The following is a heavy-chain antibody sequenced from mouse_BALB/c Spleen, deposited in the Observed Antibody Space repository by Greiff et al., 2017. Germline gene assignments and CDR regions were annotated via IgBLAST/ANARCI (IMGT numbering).Heavy chain of an antibody. CDR2: ISYSGST. CDR3: ARQGELAYYFDY. Sequence: EVQLQESGPGLVKPSQSLSLTCTVTGYSITSDYAWNWIRQFPGNKLEWMGYISYSGSTSYNPSLKSRISITRDTSKNQFFLQLNSVTTEDTATYYCARQGELAYYFDYWGQGTTLTVSS. V-gene: IGHV3-2*02. D-gene: IGHD4-1*01. CDR1: GYSITSDYA. J-gene: IGHJ2*01.